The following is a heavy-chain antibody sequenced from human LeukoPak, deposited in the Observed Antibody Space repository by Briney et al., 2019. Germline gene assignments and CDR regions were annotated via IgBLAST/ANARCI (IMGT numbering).Heavy chain of an antibody. CDR3: AKESLTTPIRRAVYYMDV. CDR2: ISFDGSIE. V-gene: IGHV3-30*18. Sequence: GGSLRLSCAASGFSFYTIGMHWVRQAPGKGLEWVAVISFDGSIEYYADSVKGRFTISRDNSKNMLYLQMNSLRAEDTAVYYCAKESLTTPIRRAVYYMDVWGKGTTVTVSS. J-gene: IGHJ6*03. D-gene: IGHD4-11*01. CDR1: GFSFYTIG.